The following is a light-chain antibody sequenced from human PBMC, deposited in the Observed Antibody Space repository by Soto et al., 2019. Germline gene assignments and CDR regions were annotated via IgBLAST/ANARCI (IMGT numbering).Light chain of an antibody. Sequence: EIVLTQSPGTLSLSPGERVTLSCRASQSVSSNYLAWYKQKPGQAPRLLIYSASSRATGIPDRFSGSGSGTDFTLTITRLEAEDFAVYYCQQYGGSPRVTFGGGTKVEIK. V-gene: IGKV3-20*01. J-gene: IGKJ4*01. CDR1: QSVSSNY. CDR3: QQYGGSPRVT. CDR2: SAS.